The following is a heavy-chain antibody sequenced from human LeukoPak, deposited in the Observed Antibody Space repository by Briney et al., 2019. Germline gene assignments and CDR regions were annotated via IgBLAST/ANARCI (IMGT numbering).Heavy chain of an antibody. V-gene: IGHV1-2*02. Sequence: ASVNDSCMDSVYTFTGYFMYWVRQAPGQGLEWMGWINPNSGGTNYAQKFQGRVTITRDTSISTAYMELSRLRADDTAVYYCARGGRYSSTPSYVWGKGTTVTVSS. D-gene: IGHD6-13*01. CDR2: INPNSGGT. J-gene: IGHJ6*04. CDR3: ARGGRYSSTPSYV. CDR1: VYTFTGYF.